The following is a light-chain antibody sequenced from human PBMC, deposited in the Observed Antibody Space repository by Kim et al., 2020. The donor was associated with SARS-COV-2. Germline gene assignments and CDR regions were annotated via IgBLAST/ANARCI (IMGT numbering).Light chain of an antibody. CDR3: QQSNSTPYT. V-gene: IGKV1-39*01. J-gene: IGKJ2*01. CDR2: AAS. Sequence: SASVGDRVTITCRASQSISSSLNWYQQKPGKVPKVLIYAASSLQSGVPSRFSGSGSGTEFTLTVTSLQPVDFATYYCQQSNSTPYTFGQGTKLEI. CDR1: QSISSS.